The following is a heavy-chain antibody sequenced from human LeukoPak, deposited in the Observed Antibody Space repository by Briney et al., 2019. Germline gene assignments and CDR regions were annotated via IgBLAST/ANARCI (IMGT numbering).Heavy chain of an antibody. D-gene: IGHD3-3*01. CDR2: IYYSGST. Sequence: SETLSLTCTVSGYSISSGYYWGWIRQPPGKGLEWIGFIYYSGSTNYNPSLKSRVTISVDTSKNQFSLKLSSVTAADTAVYYCARGGRYDFWRGYYNYWGQGTLVTVSS. CDR3: ARGGRYDFWRGYYNY. CDR1: GYSISSGYY. J-gene: IGHJ4*02. V-gene: IGHV4-61*01.